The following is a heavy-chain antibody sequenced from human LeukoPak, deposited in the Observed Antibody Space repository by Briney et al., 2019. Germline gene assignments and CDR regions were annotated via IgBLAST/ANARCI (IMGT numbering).Heavy chain of an antibody. D-gene: IGHD4-17*01. J-gene: IGHJ4*02. CDR2: IKQDGSEK. V-gene: IGHV3-7*02. CDR3: ARASTTVPNLLDN. Sequence: GGSLRLSCAASGFTFSNYWMAWVRQAPGKGLEWVANIKQDGSEKYYVDSVKGRFTISRDNAKNSVYLQMNSLRAEDTAVYFCARASTTVPNLLDNWGQGTLVTVSS. CDR1: GFTFSNYW.